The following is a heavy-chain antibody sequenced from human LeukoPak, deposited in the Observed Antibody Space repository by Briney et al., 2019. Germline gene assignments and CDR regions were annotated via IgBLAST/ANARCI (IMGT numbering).Heavy chain of an antibody. Sequence: APVKVSCRASGYTFTSYYMHWLRQAPGQGLEWMGIINPSGGSTSYAQKFQGGVTMTRDTSTSTVYMELSSLRSEDTAVYYCAREITLGYCSSASCPSADYWGQGTLVTVSS. D-gene: IGHD2-2*01. V-gene: IGHV1-46*03. CDR2: INPSGGST. CDR3: AREITLGYCSSASCPSADY. CDR1: GYTFTSYY. J-gene: IGHJ4*02.